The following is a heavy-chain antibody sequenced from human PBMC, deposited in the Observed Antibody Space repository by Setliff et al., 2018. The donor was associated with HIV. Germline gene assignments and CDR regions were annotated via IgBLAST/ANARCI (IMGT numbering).Heavy chain of an antibody. V-gene: IGHV1-46*01. J-gene: IGHJ3*02. CDR1: GYTFTSYH. CDR2: INANGGNT. D-gene: IGHD6-13*01. Sequence: ASVKVSCKASGYTFTSYHLHWLRQAPGQRLEWMGIINANGGNTNYAQNLQGRLTMTTDTSTGTAYMELRSLRSDDTAVYYCARGFSRWYGAFDMWGQGTVVTVSS. CDR3: ARGFSRWYGAFDM.